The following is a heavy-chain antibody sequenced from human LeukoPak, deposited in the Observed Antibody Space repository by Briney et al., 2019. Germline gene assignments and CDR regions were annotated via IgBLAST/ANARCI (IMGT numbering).Heavy chain of an antibody. V-gene: IGHV1-46*01. J-gene: IGHJ4*02. D-gene: IGHD3-22*01. CDR3: ARDRVTMMPLDY. CDR1: GYTFTSYY. CDR2: INPSGGST. Sequence: ASVKVCCKASGYTFTSYYMHWVRQAPGQGLEWMGIINPSGGSTSYAQKFQGRVTMTRDTSTSTVYMELSSLRSEDTAVYYCARDRVTMMPLDYWGQGTLVTVSS.